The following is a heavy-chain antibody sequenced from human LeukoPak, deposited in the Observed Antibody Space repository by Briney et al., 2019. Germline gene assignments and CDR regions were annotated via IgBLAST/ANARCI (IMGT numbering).Heavy chain of an antibody. CDR1: GVSISSMSYY. V-gene: IGHV4-39*01. CDR3: ASRYYSYYYMDV. J-gene: IGHJ6*03. CDR2: NYYSGST. Sequence: SETLSLTCNVSGVSISSMSYYWGWIRQPPGKGLEWIGSNYYSGSTDYSPSLESRVTISVDTSKNQFSLKLTSVTAADTAVYYCASRYYSYYYMDVWGKGTTVIVSS.